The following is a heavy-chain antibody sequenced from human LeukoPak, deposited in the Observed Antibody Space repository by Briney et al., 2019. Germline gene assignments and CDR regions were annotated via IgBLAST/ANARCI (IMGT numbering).Heavy chain of an antibody. CDR3: ARGLFHYDSSGRYYFPYYFDY. V-gene: IGHV4-39*01. CDR2: IYYSVST. Sequence: SETLSLTCTVSGGSISSSSYYWGWIRQPPGKGLEWIGSIYYSVSTYYNPSLKSRVTISVDTSKNQFSLKLSSVTAADTAVYYCARGLFHYDSSGRYYFPYYFDYWGQGTLVTVSS. D-gene: IGHD3-22*01. J-gene: IGHJ4*02. CDR1: GGSISSSSYY.